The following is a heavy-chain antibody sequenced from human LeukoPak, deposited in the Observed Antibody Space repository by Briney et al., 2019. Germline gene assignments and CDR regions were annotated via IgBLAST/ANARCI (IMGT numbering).Heavy chain of an antibody. V-gene: IGHV3-9*01. CDR3: ARGYSNSDYYYGMDV. CDR2: ISWNSGSI. CDR1: GFTFDDYA. J-gene: IGHJ6*02. Sequence: GRSLRLSCAASGFTFDDYAMHWVRQAPGKGLEWVSGISWNSGSIGYADSVKGRFTISRDNAKNSLYLQMNSLRAEDTAVYYCARGYSNSDYYYGMDVWGQGTTVTVSS. D-gene: IGHD4-11*01.